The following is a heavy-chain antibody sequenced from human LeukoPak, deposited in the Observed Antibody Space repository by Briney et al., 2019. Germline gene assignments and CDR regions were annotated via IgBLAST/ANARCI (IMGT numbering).Heavy chain of an antibody. J-gene: IGHJ3*01. CDR3: ARRPRDSSGYYLGAFHG. V-gene: IGHV3-23*01. D-gene: IGHD3-22*01. CDR2: IGASGADT. CDR1: GFTFGSYA. Sequence: PGGSLRLSCAASGFTFGSYAMTSVRQAPGKGLDWVSVIGASGADTYYAASVKGRFTISRDNAKNTVYLHMSSLRAEDTAVYFCARRPRDSSGYYLGAFHGWGQGTTVTVSS.